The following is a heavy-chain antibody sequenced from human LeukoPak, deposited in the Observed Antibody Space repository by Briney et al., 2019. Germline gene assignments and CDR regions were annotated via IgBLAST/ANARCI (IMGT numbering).Heavy chain of an antibody. CDR1: GGSISSGGYY. J-gene: IGHJ4*02. CDR3: ARAPYDYGDYLDY. V-gene: IGHV4-31*03. Sequence: SETLSLTCTVSGGSISSGGYYWSWIRQHPGKGLEWIGYIYYSGSTYYNPSLKSRVTISVDTSKNQFSLKLSSVTAADTAVYYCARAPYDYGDYLDYWGQGTLVTVSS. CDR2: IYYSGST. D-gene: IGHD4-17*01.